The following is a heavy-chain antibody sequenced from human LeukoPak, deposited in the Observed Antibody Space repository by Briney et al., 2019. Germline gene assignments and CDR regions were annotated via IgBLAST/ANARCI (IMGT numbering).Heavy chain of an antibody. CDR2: IHYDGSNK. J-gene: IGHJ4*02. D-gene: IGHD6-13*01. V-gene: IGHV3-30*02. CDR1: GFTFSSNG. Sequence: PGGSLRLSCAASGFTFSSNGIHWVRQAPGKGLEWVAFIHYDGSNKYYADSVKGRFTVSRDNSMNTLYLQMNSLRPDDTAVFYCAKEVKQKLVHLPYFDYWGQGTLVTVSS. CDR3: AKEVKQKLVHLPYFDY.